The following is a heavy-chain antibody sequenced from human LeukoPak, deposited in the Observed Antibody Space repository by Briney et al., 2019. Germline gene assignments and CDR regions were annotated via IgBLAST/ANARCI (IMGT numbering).Heavy chain of an antibody. Sequence: ASVKVSCKASGGTFSSYAISWVRQAPGQGLEWMGGIIPIFGTANYAQKFQGRVTITTDESTSTAYMELSSLRSEDTAVYYCAREYCGGDCYSGPAFDYWGQGTLVTVSS. D-gene: IGHD2-21*01. CDR3: AREYCGGDCYSGPAFDY. V-gene: IGHV1-69*05. CDR2: IIPIFGTA. J-gene: IGHJ4*02. CDR1: GGTFSSYA.